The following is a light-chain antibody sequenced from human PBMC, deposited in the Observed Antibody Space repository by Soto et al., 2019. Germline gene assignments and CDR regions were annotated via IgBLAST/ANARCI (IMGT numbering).Light chain of an antibody. Sequence: QSALTQPASVSGSPGQSIAISCTGTSSDVGAYNYVSWYQQHPGKAPKLMIYDVSNRPSGVSNRFSGSKFGNTASLTISGLQAEDEADYYCNSYTTSSTYVFGTGTKLTVL. CDR3: NSYTTSSTYV. J-gene: IGLJ1*01. CDR1: SSDVGAYNY. V-gene: IGLV2-14*03. CDR2: DVS.